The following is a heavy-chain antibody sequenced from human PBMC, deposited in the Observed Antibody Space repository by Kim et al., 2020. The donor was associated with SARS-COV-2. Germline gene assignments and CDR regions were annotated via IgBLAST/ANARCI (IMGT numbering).Heavy chain of an antibody. V-gene: IGHV1-69*13. D-gene: IGHD3-16*01. CDR3: ARVGMRWGEKHFKYYFDY. CDR2: IIPIFGTA. CDR1: GGTFSSYA. Sequence: SVKVSCKASGGTFSSYAISWVRQAPGQGLEWMGGIIPIFGTANYAQKFQGRVTITADESTSTAYMELSSLRSEDTAVYYCARVGMRWGEKHFKYYFDYWGQGTLVTVSS. J-gene: IGHJ4*02.